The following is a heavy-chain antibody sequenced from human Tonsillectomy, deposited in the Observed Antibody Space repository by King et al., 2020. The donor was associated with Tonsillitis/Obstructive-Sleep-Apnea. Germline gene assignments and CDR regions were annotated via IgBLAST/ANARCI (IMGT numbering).Heavy chain of an antibody. D-gene: IGHD3-3*01. V-gene: IGHV1-2*06. J-gene: IGHJ6*03. CDR1: GYTFTGFY. CDR2: IDPSSGAT. CDR3: ARNGIFGVPNFYYQNNMDV. Sequence: VQLVESGAEVKKPGASVKVSCKTSGYTFTGFYMHWVRQAPGQGLEWMGRIDPSSGATTYVQKFQGRITMTRDTSTSTHYMELSRLRPDDTAVYYCARNGIFGVPNFYYQNNMDVWGKGTTVTVSS.